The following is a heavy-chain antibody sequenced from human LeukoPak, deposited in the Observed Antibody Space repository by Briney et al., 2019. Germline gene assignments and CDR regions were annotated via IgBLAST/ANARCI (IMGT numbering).Heavy chain of an antibody. V-gene: IGHV3-30*04. CDR3: AGELASYYYYYGMDV. CDR2: ISYDGSNK. Sequence: SGRSLRLSCAASGFTFSSYAMHWVRQAPGKGLEWVAVISYDGSNKYYADSVKGRFTISRDNSKNTLYLQMNSLRAEDTAVYYCAGELASYYYYYGMDVWGKGTTVTVSS. J-gene: IGHJ6*04. D-gene: IGHD3-3*02. CDR1: GFTFSSYA.